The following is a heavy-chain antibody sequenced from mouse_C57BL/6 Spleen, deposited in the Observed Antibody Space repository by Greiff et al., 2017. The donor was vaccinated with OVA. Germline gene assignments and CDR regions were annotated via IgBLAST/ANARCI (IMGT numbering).Heavy chain of an antibody. CDR2: IDPSASYT. CDR3: ARRSPPYGNYDY. J-gene: IGHJ2*01. D-gene: IGHD2-1*01. Sequence: QVQLQQPGAELVKPGASVKLSCKASGYTFTSYWMQWVKQRPGQGLEWIGEIDPSASYTNYNQKFKGKATLTVDTSSSTAYMQLSSLTSEDSAVYYCARRSPPYGNYDYWGQGTTLTVSS. V-gene: IGHV1-50*01. CDR1: GYTFTSYW.